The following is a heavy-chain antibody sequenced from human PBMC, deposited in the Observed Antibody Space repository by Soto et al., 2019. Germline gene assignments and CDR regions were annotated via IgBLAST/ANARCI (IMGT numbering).Heavy chain of an antibody. CDR1: GLILSRYG. Sequence: XESLRLAFTASGLILSRYGVHWIRQAPGKGLEWVAGLCANGFTTSYRDSVKGRFTISRDTPENRVYLEMNSLGAEDTAVYYCERDHWSWSLLIDPWGQGTLVTVSS. V-gene: IGHV3-33*01. D-gene: IGHD2-8*02. CDR3: ERDHWSWSLLIDP. CDR2: LCANGFTT. J-gene: IGHJ5*02.